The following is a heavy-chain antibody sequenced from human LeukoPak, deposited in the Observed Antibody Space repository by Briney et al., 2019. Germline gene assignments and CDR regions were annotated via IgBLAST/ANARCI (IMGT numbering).Heavy chain of an antibody. J-gene: IGHJ6*03. Sequence: ASVKVSCKASGGTFSSYAISWVRQAPGQGLEWMGGIIPIFGTANYAQKFQGRVTITTDESTSTAYMELSSLRSEDTAVYYCARSDDYGDSTSYYYYYYYMDVWGKGTTVTVSS. CDR3: ARSDDYGDSTSYYYYYYYMDV. CDR2: IIPIFGTA. CDR1: GGTFSSYA. D-gene: IGHD4-17*01. V-gene: IGHV1-69*05.